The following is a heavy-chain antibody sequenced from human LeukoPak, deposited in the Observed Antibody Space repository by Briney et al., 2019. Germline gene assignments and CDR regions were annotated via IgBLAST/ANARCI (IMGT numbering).Heavy chain of an antibody. CDR1: GGSFSGYY. J-gene: IGHJ4*02. D-gene: IGHD5-12*01. CDR2: INHSGRS. V-gene: IGHV4-34*01. CDR3: ANRPGWLRYTDY. Sequence: SETLSLTSAVYGGSFSGYYWSWIRHPPGQGLEWIGEINHSGRSNYNPSLKSRVTISVDTSKNQFSLKLSSVTAADTAVYYCANRPGWLRYTDYWGQGTLVTVSS.